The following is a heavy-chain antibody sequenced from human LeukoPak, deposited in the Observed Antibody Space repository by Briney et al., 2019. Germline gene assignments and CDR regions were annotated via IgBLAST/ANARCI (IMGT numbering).Heavy chain of an antibody. D-gene: IGHD6-13*01. V-gene: IGHV3-48*01. CDR1: GFTFSSYS. CDR2: ISSSSSTI. Sequence: GGSLRLSCAASGFTFSSYSMNWVRQAPGKGLEWVSYISSSSSTIYYADSVKGRFTISRDNAKNSLYLQMNSLRAEDTAVYYCAREMSISSSWYEAYDYWGQGTLVTVSS. J-gene: IGHJ4*02. CDR3: AREMSISSSWYEAYDY.